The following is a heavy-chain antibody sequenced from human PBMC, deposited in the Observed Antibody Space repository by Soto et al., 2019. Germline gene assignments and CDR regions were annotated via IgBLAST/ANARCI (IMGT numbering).Heavy chain of an antibody. CDR1: GYTFTSYG. CDR3: AREYYDFWSGYNYYYYYMDV. D-gene: IGHD3-3*01. V-gene: IGHV1-18*01. CDR2: ISAYNGNT. Sequence: RASVKVSCKASGYTFTSYGISWVRQAPGQGLEWMGWISAYNGNTNYAQKLQGRVTMTTDTSTSTAYMELRSLRSDDTAVYYCAREYYDFWSGYNYYYYYMDVWGKGTTVTVSS. J-gene: IGHJ6*03.